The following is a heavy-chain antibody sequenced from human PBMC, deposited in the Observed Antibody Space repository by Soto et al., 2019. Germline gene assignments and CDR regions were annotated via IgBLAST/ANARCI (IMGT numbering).Heavy chain of an antibody. V-gene: IGHV5-51*01. J-gene: IGHJ3*02. CDR1: GYSFTSYW. D-gene: IGHD2-2*01. Sequence: PGESLKISCQGSGYSFTSYWIGWVRQMPGKGLVWMVIFYPGDSDTRYSPSFQGQVTISADKSISTVYLQWSSLKASDTAMYYCARMIVVVPAAMARGAFDIWGQGTMVTVSS. CDR2: FYPGDSDT. CDR3: ARMIVVVPAAMARGAFDI.